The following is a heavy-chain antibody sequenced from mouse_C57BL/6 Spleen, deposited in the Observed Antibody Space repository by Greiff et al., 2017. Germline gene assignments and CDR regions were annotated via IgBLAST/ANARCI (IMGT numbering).Heavy chain of an antibody. CDR3: TRGGHYYGSSYEAWFAY. J-gene: IGHJ3*01. Sequence: EVQRVESGEGLVKPGGSLKLSCAASGFTFSSYAMSWVRQTPEKRLEWVAYISSGGDYIYYADTVKGRFTISRDNARNTLYLQMSSLKSEDTAMYYCTRGGHYYGSSYEAWFAYWGQGTLVTVSA. CDR2: ISSGGDYI. CDR1: GFTFSSYA. V-gene: IGHV5-9-1*02. D-gene: IGHD1-1*01.